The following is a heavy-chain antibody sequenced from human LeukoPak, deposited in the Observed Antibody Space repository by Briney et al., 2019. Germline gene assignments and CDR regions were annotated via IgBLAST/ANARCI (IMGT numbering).Heavy chain of an antibody. CDR3: AKSRGSSGWYPQYYFDY. CDR1: GFTFGDYA. D-gene: IGHD6-19*01. Sequence: PTGGSLRLSCTASGFTFGDYAMSWFRQAPRKGLEWVSAISSSGGSTYYADSVKGRFTISRDNSKNTLYLQMNSLRAEDTAVYYCAKSRGSSGWYPQYYFDYWGQGTLVTVSS. V-gene: IGHV3-23*01. CDR2: ISSSGGST. J-gene: IGHJ4*02.